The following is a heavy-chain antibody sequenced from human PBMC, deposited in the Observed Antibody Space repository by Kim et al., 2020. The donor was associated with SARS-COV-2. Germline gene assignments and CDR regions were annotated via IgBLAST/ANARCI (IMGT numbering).Heavy chain of an antibody. V-gene: IGHV3-30*07. J-gene: IGHJ3*02. D-gene: IGHD3-9*01. Sequence: GRFTITRDNSKNTLYLQMNSLRAEDTAVYYCARVRRYDILTGYNDAFDIWGQGTRVTVSS. CDR3: ARVRRYDILTGYNDAFDI.